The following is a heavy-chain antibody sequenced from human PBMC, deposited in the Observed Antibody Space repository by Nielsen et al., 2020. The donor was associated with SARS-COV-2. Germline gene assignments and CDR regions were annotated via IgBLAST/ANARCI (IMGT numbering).Heavy chain of an antibody. D-gene: IGHD5-18*01. V-gene: IGHV3-9*01. Sequence: GGSLRLSCAASGFTFDDYAMHWVRQAPGKGLEWVSGISWNSGSIGYADSVKGRFTISRDNSKNTLYLQMNSLRAEDTAVYYCAKGNLWLQDDAFDIWGQGTMVTVSS. CDR2: ISWNSGSI. CDR3: AKGNLWLQDDAFDI. J-gene: IGHJ3*02. CDR1: GFTFDDYA.